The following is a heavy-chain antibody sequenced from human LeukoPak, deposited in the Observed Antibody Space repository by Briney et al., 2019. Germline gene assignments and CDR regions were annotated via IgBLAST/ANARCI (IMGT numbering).Heavy chain of an antibody. V-gene: IGHV7-4-1*02. CDR2: INTNTGNP. CDR1: GYTFTNYA. Sequence: ASVKVSCKASGYTFTNYAMNWVRQAPGQRLEWMGWINTNTGNPTYAQGFAGRFVFSLDTSASTAYLQIRGLKGEDTAVYYCSREKPAYAFDVWGQGTLVTVSS. CDR3: SREKPAYAFDV. J-gene: IGHJ3*01.